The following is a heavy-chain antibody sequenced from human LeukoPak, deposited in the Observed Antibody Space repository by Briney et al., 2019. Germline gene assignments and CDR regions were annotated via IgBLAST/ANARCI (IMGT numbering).Heavy chain of an antibody. J-gene: IGHJ4*02. CDR3: ARDGGTDMAFYYDY. V-gene: IGHV4-59*01. Sequence: SETLSLTCTVSGGSISNYYWSWIRQAPGKGLEWIGFIHYSGNTNYNPSLKSRVSISVDRSKNQFSLKLNSVSAADTAVYYCARDGGTDMAFYYDYWGQGTLDTVSS. CDR2: IHYSGNT. D-gene: IGHD5-18*01. CDR1: GGSISNYY.